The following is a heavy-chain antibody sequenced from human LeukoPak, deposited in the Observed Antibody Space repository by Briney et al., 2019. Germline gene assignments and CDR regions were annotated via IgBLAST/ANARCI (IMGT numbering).Heavy chain of an antibody. D-gene: IGHD6-6*01. CDR3: AREKIAAVGPMDDAFDI. V-gene: IGHV3-21*01. CDR1: GFTFSSYN. Sequence: KTGGSLRLSCAASGFTFSSYNMNWVRQAPGKGLEWVSSISTTSSYIYYADSMRGRFTISRDNAKNSLYLQMNSLRAEDTAVYYCAREKIAAVGPMDDAFDIWGQGTMVTVSS. J-gene: IGHJ3*02. CDR2: ISTTSSYI.